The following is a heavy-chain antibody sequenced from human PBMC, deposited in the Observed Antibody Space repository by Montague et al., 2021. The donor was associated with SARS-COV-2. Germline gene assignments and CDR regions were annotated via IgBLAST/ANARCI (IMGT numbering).Heavy chain of an antibody. CDR3: ARDDIVLQGVTKGMDV. CDR1: SGSISSSNYY. J-gene: IGHJ6*02. D-gene: IGHD3-10*01. V-gene: IGHV4-39*07. Sequence: SETLSLTCTVSSGSISSSNYYWVWIRQPPGKGLDWIVHIYYSASTNSNPSLKSRLTISIDTYQNQFSLKLISVTATATSLYYCARDDIVLQGVTKGMDVWGQGTMVTVSS. CDR2: IYYSAST.